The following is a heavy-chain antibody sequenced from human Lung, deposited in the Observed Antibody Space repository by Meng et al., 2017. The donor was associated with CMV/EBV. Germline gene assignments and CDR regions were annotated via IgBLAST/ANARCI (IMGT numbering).Heavy chain of an antibody. CDR2: IRYDEKTK. J-gene: IGHJ6*02. D-gene: IGHD2-21*01. CDR1: GFNFRIYG. V-gene: IGHV3-30*02. CDR3: VKDCPCDCYPLFYDFSHGMDV. Sequence: GGSXRLXCATSGFNFRIYGMHWVRQLPGKGLEWVAFIRYDEKTKYYVDSVKGRFTISRNNSKNTLYLQMNSLRVEDTAVYYCVKDCPCDCYPLFYDFSHGMDVXGQGXTVTVSS.